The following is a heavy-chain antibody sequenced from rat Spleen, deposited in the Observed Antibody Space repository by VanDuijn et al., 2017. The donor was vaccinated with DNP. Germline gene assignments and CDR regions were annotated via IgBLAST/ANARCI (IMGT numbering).Heavy chain of an antibody. V-gene: IGHV5S10*01. D-gene: IGHD1-4*01. Sequence: EVQLVESGGGLVQPGRSLKLSCAASGFTFSDYNMAWVRQAPKKGLEWVATIIYDGSRTYYRDSVKGRFTISRDNAKTTLYLQMDSLRSEDTATYYCATDFDTRVFDYWGQGVLVTVSS. CDR2: IIYDGSRT. CDR1: GFTFSDYN. CDR3: ATDFDTRVFDY. J-gene: IGHJ2*01.